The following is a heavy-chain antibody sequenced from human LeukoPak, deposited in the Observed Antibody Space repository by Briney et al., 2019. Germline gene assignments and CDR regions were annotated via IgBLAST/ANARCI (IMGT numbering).Heavy chain of an antibody. J-gene: IGHJ6*03. Sequence: GGSLRLSCATSGFTFDDYGMSWVRQAPGKGLEWVSGINWNGGSTGYADSVKGRFTISRDNAKNSLYLQMNSLRAEDTALYYCARVLAAAGYYYMDVWGKGTTVTVSS. CDR2: INWNGGST. CDR3: ARVLAAAGYYYMDV. V-gene: IGHV3-20*04. CDR1: GFTFDDYG. D-gene: IGHD6-13*01.